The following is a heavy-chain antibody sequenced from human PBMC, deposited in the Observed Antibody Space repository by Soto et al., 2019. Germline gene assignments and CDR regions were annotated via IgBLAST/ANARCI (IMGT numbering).Heavy chain of an antibody. CDR2: INHSGST. CDR3: ARVSGIYYYGMDV. Sequence: SESLSLTSCACGRSFSGYYWGWIRQPPGKGLEWIGEINHSGSTNYNPSLKSRVTISVDTSKNQFSLKLSSVTAADTAVYYCARVSGIYYYGMDVWGQGT. D-gene: IGHD3-10*01. V-gene: IGHV4-34*01. J-gene: IGHJ6*02. CDR1: GRSFSGYY.